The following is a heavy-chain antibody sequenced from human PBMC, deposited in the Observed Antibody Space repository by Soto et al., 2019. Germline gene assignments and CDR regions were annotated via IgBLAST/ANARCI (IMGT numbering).Heavy chain of an antibody. J-gene: IGHJ5*02. V-gene: IGHV5-51*01. Sequence: GESLKISCKGSGYSFTRYWIGWVRQMPGKGLEWMGIIYPGDSDTRYSPSFQGHVTISADKSISTAYLQWSSLKASDTAMYYCARHFSSLMNWFDPWGQGTLVTVSS. CDR2: IYPGDSDT. CDR3: ARHFSSLMNWFDP. D-gene: IGHD6-13*01. CDR1: GYSFTRYW.